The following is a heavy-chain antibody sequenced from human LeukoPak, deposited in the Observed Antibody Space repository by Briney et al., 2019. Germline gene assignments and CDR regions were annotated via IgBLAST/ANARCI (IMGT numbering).Heavy chain of an antibody. J-gene: IGHJ4*02. CDR3: ARVKGLLWFGESRYYFDY. V-gene: IGHV1-2*02. Sequence: ASVKVSCKASGYTFTGYYMHWVRQAPGQGLEWMGWINPNSGGTNYAQKFQGRVTMTRDTSISTAYMELSRLRSDDTAVYYCARVKGLLWFGESRYYFDYWGQGTLVTVPS. CDR2: INPNSGGT. D-gene: IGHD3-10*01. CDR1: GYTFTGYY.